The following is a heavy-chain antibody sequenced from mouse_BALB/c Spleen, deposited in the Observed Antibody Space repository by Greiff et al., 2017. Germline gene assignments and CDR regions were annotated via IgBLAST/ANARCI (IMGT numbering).Heavy chain of an antibody. J-gene: IGHJ2*01. Sequence: EVKLQESGAELVKPGASVKLSCTASGFNIKDTYMHWVKQRPEQGLEWIGRIDPANGNTKYDPKFQGKATITADTSSNTAYLQLSSLTSEDTAVYYCARSTVPHFDYWGQGTTLTVSS. CDR3: ARSTVPHFDY. V-gene: IGHV14-3*02. CDR2: IDPANGNT. CDR1: GFNIKDTY. D-gene: IGHD1-1*01.